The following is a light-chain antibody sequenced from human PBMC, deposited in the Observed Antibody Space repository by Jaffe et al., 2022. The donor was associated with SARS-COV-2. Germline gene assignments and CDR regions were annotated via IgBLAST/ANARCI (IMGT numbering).Light chain of an antibody. CDR2: NAV. J-gene: IGKJ2*01. CDR1: QNIGGAY. CDR3: QQYGNSPYT. V-gene: IGKV3-20*01. Sequence: EIVLTQSPGTLSLSPGERATLSCRASQNIGGAYLAWYQQKPGQAPSLLIYNAVTRVHAVPDRFSGSGSGTDFTLTISSLEPEDFAVYYCQQYGNSPYTFGQGTRLDIK.